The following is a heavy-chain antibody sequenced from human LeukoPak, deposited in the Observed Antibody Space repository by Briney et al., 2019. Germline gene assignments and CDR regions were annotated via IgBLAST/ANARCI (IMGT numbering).Heavy chain of an antibody. CDR3: AKGTRGVIIPNFDY. CDR2: ISYDGSNK. Sequence: GGSLRLFCAASGFTFSSYGMHWVRQAPGKGLEWVAVISYDGSNKYYADSVKGRFTISRDNSKNTLYLQMNSLRAEDTAVYYCAKGTRGVIIPNFDYWGQGTLVTVSS. V-gene: IGHV3-30*18. D-gene: IGHD3-10*01. CDR1: GFTFSSYG. J-gene: IGHJ4*02.